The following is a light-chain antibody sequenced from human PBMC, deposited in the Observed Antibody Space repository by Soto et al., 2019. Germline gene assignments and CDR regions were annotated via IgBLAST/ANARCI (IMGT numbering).Light chain of an antibody. Sequence: QSALTQPASVSGSPGQSITISCTGTSSDVGGYNYVSWYQQHPGKAPKLMIYEVSNRPSGVSNRFSGSKSGNTASLTISGLQAEDEADYYCSSYTSSXXPHWVFGGGTKLTVL. CDR1: SSDVGGYNY. CDR3: SSYTSSXXPHWV. V-gene: IGLV2-14*01. CDR2: EVS. J-gene: IGLJ3*02.